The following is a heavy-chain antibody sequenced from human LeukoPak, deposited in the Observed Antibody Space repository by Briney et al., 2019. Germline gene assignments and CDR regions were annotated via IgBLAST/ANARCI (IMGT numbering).Heavy chain of an antibody. Sequence: GGSLRLSCAASGFTVSSNYMSWVRQAPGKGLEWVSVIYSGGSTYYADSVKGRFTISRDNSKNTLYLQMNSLRAEDTAVYYCARLERGYGDFDYWGQGTLVTVSS. V-gene: IGHV3-66*04. CDR3: ARLERGYGDFDY. D-gene: IGHD5-12*01. CDR1: GFTVSSNY. CDR2: IYSGGST. J-gene: IGHJ4*02.